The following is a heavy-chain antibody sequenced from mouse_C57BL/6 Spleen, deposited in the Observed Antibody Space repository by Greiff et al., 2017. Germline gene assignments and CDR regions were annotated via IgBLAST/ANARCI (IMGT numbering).Heavy chain of an antibody. CDR2: INPSSGYT. V-gene: IGHV1-7*01. CDR3: ARWGDYAMDD. Sequence: QVQLKESGAELAKPGASVTLSCKASGYTFTSYWMHWVKQRPGQGLEWIGYINPSSGYTKYNQKFKGKATLTADKSSSTAYMQLSSLTYEDSAVYYCARWGDYAMDDWGQGTSVTVSS. J-gene: IGHJ4*01. CDR1: GYTFTSYW.